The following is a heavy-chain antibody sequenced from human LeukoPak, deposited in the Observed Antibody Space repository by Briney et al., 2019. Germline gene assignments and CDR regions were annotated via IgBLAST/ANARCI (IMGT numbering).Heavy chain of an antibody. CDR2: ISYDGSNK. CDR3: ARDTYSSGWYY. Sequence: GGSLRLSCAASGFTFSNYAMHWVRQAPGKGLEWVAVISYDGSNKYYADSVKGRFTISRDNSKNTLYLQMNSLRAEDTAVYYCARDTYSSGWYYWGQGTLVTVSS. CDR1: GFTFSNYA. J-gene: IGHJ4*02. D-gene: IGHD6-19*01. V-gene: IGHV3-30-3*01.